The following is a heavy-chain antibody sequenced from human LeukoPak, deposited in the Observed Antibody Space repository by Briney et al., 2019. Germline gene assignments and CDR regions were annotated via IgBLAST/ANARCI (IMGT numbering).Heavy chain of an antibody. CDR3: ARGAVYYDYVWGSYRYKWFDP. J-gene: IGHJ5*02. Sequence: SETRSLTCTVAGGSLSSYYWSWIRQPPGKGLGWIGYIYYSGSTNYNPSLKSRVTISVDTSKNQFSLKLSSVTAADTAVYYCARGAVYYDYVWGSYRYKWFDPWGQGTLVTVSS. CDR2: IYYSGST. CDR1: GGSLSSYY. V-gene: IGHV4-59*01. D-gene: IGHD3-16*02.